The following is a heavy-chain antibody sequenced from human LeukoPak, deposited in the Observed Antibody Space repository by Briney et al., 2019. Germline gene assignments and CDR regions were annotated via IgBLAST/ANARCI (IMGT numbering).Heavy chain of an antibody. D-gene: IGHD5-24*01. V-gene: IGHV3-48*03. CDR2: ISSSGSTK. J-gene: IGHJ3*02. Sequence: PGGSLRLSCAASGFTFSSYEMNWVRQAPGKGVEWGSYISSSGSTKYYPDSVKGRFTISRDNAKNSLYLQMNSLRAEDTAVYYCARVGWLLIWGQRTMLTVSS. CDR1: GFTFSSYE. CDR3: ARVGWLLI.